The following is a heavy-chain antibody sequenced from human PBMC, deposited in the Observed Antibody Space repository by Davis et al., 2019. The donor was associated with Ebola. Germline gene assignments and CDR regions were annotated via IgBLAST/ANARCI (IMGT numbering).Heavy chain of an antibody. CDR1: GGSITNHH. CDR2: VYYSGST. D-gene: IGHD3-3*01. Sequence: SETLSLTCSVSGGSITNHHWSWVRQPPGKGLEWIGHVYYSGSTNYNPSLKSRVTISVDTSKNQFSLKLSSVTAADTAVYYCARGRLLEWPPTFYGLDVWGKGTAVTVSS. J-gene: IGHJ6*04. V-gene: IGHV4-59*11. CDR3: ARGRLLEWPPTFYGLDV.